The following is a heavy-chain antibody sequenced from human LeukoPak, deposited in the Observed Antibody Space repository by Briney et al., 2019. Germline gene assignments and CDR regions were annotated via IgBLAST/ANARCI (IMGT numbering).Heavy chain of an antibody. CDR3: ATDSGFLEWLLN. J-gene: IGHJ4*02. V-gene: IGHV1-24*01. CDR1: GYTLTELS. D-gene: IGHD3-3*01. Sequence: ASVKVSCTVSGYTLTELSMHWVRQAPGKGLEWMGGFDPEDGETIYAQKFQGRVTMTEDTSTDTAYMELSSLRSEDTAVYYCATDSGFLEWLLNWGQGTLVTVSS. CDR2: FDPEDGET.